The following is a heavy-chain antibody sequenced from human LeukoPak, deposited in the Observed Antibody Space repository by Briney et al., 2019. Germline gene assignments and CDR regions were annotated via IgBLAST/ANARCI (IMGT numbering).Heavy chain of an antibody. CDR3: ASEDITMVRGVITLYYYYGMDV. Sequence: GSLRLSCAASGFTFSGYWMSWVRQAPGKGLEWVANIKQDGSEKYYVDSVKGRFTISRDNAKNTLYLQMNSLRAEDTAVYYCASEDITMVRGVITLYYYYGMDVWGQGTTVTVSS. D-gene: IGHD3-10*01. CDR2: IKQDGSEK. J-gene: IGHJ6*02. CDR1: GFTFSGYW. V-gene: IGHV3-7*01.